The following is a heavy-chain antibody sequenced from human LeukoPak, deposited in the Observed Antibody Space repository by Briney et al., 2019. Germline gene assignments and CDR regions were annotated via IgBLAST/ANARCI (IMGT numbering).Heavy chain of an antibody. CDR3: ARDQPSAAGISSDAFDI. CDR2: IIPIFGTA. Sequence: SVKVSCKASGGTFSSYAISWVRQAPGQGLEWMGGIIPIFGTANYAQKFQGRVTITADESTSTAYMELSSLRSEDTAVYYCARDQPSAAGISSDAFDIWGQGTMVTVSS. J-gene: IGHJ3*02. CDR1: GGTFSSYA. D-gene: IGHD6-13*01. V-gene: IGHV1-69*13.